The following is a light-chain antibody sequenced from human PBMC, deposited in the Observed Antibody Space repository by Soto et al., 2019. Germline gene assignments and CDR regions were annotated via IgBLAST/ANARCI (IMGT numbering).Light chain of an antibody. J-gene: IGKJ1*01. CDR3: QQYHIYSGT. CDR1: QSIDSW. CDR2: KAS. V-gene: IGKV1-5*03. Sequence: DIKMTQSPSTLSASAGARVAITCGASQSIDSWLAWYQQRPGKPPNLLIYKASTLASGVPSRFSGSGSGTEFTLTINSLQPDDFATYYCQQYHIYSGTFGQGTKV.